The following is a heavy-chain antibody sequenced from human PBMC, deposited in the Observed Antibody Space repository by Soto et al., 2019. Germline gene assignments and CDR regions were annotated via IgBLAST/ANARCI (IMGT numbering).Heavy chain of an antibody. CDR1: GFTFSSYS. Sequence: GGSLRLSCAASGFTFSSYSMNWVRQAPGKGLEWVSSISSSSTNINYADSVKGRFTISRENAKNSLYLQMNSLRAEDTAVYYCARDLNDFWSGYYGCFDYWGQGALVTVSS. D-gene: IGHD3-3*01. J-gene: IGHJ4*02. V-gene: IGHV3-21*01. CDR2: ISSSSTNI. CDR3: ARDLNDFWSGYYGCFDY.